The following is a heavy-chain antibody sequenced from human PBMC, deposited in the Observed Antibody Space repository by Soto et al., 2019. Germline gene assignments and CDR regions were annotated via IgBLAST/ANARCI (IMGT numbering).Heavy chain of an antibody. J-gene: IGHJ4*02. CDR1: GGSISSTSYY. V-gene: IGHV4-39*07. CDR2: IYYSGST. D-gene: IGHD3-22*01. Sequence: PSETLSLTCTVSGGSISSTSYYWGWIRQPPGKGLEWIGSIYYSGSTNYNPSLKSRITISVDTSKSQFSLKLNSVTAADTAVYYCARASGGYYYSGFDYWGQGTLVTVSS. CDR3: ARASGGYYYSGFDY.